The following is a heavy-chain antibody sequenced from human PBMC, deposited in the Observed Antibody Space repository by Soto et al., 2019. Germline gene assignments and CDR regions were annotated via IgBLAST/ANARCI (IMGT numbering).Heavy chain of an antibody. V-gene: IGHV4-39*01. CDR3: ARLNGYCISTNCHGYYGMDV. CDR1: GGFVRSSSDS. D-gene: IGHD2-2*03. Sequence: SETLSLTCSVSGGFVRSSSDSWGWIRQSPGKGLEWIGTIYSSENTYYNPSLLSRVTISVDTSKNEFSLRLSSVTAADTAVYYCARLNGYCISTNCHGYYGMDVWGQGTTVTVSS. CDR2: IYSSENT. J-gene: IGHJ6*02.